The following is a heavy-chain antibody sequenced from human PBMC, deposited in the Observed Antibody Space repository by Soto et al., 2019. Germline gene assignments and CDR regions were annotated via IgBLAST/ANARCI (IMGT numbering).Heavy chain of an antibody. CDR1: GYTFTSYS. D-gene: IGHD2-15*01. CDR3: ARDHNFGFILYAMDV. CDR2: INPSSGRT. Sequence: ASVEVSCKXSGYTFTSYSMHWVRQAPGQGLEWMGIINPSSGRTSYAQNFQGRVTMTSDTSTSIVYMEMSSLKSEDTAVYYCARDHNFGFILYAMDVWGQGTTVTVSS. J-gene: IGHJ6*02. V-gene: IGHV1-46*01.